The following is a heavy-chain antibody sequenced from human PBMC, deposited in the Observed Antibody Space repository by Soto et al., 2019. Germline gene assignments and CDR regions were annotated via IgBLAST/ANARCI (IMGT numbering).Heavy chain of an antibody. CDR3: AKGLYPDSSGWDDAFDF. CDR1: GFTFNRHT. Sequence: LRLSCAASGFTFNRHTMGWVRQAPGKGLEWVSSVSDTGGTPFYLDSVRGRFIISRDNSNNTVHLQMNSLRAEDTARYYCAKGLYPDSSGWDDAFDFWDQGTMVTVSS. CDR2: VSDTGGTP. J-gene: IGHJ3*01. V-gene: IGHV3-23*01. D-gene: IGHD6-19*01.